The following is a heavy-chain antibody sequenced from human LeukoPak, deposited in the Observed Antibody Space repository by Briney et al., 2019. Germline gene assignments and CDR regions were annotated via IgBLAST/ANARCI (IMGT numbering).Heavy chain of an antibody. J-gene: IGHJ4*02. CDR2: ISSSSSYT. CDR1: GFTFSDYY. CDR3: ARGGRIQLFY. V-gene: IGHV3-11*05. Sequence: GESLKISCAASGFTFSDYYMSWIRQAPGKGLEWVSYISSSSSYTNYADSVKGRFTISRDNAKNSLYLQMNSLRAEDTAVYYCARGGRIQLFYWGQGTLVTVSS. D-gene: IGHD5-18*01.